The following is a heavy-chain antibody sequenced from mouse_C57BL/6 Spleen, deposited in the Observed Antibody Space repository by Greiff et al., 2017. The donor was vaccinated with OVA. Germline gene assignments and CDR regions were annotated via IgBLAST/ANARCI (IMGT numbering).Heavy chain of an antibody. J-gene: IGHJ2*01. V-gene: IGHV1-42*01. D-gene: IGHD2-1*01. CDR3: AREAGYYGKTGYFDD. Sequence: EVQVVESGPELVKPGASVKISCKASGYSFTGYYMNWVKQSPEKSLEWIGEINPSTGGTTYNQKFKAKATLTVDKSSSTAYMQLRSLTSEDSAVYYCAREAGYYGKTGYFDDWGQGTTLTVSS. CDR2: INPSTGGT. CDR1: GYSFTGYY.